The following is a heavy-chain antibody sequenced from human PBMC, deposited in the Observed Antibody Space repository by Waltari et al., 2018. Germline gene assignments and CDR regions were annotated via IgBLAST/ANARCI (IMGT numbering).Heavy chain of an antibody. CDR3: AKSGTDYGSGSYYKD. Sequence: QLQLQESGPGLVKPSETLSLTCPVSGGPTRSRSNFGGWLRQPPGKGLGWIGSLFYSGNTDYNPSLKSRVTISADTSKNQFSLRLSFVTAADTAVYYCAKSGTDYGSGSYYKDWGHGTLVTVSS. V-gene: IGHV4-39*01. CDR2: LFYSGNT. D-gene: IGHD3-10*01. J-gene: IGHJ4*01. CDR1: GGPTRSRSNF.